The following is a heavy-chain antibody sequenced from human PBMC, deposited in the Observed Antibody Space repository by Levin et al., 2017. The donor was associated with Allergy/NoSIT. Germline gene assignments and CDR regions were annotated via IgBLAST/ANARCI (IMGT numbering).Heavy chain of an antibody. CDR2: ISSSSSYI. CDR1: GFTFSSYS. CDR3: ARDLASSLASYGMDV. Sequence: GGSLRLSCAASGFTFSSYSMNWVRQAPGKGLEWVSSISSSSSYIYYADSVKGRFTISRDNAKNSLYLQMNSLRAEDTAVYYCARDLASSLASYGMDVWGQGTTVTVSS. J-gene: IGHJ6*02. D-gene: IGHD6-13*01. V-gene: IGHV3-21*01.